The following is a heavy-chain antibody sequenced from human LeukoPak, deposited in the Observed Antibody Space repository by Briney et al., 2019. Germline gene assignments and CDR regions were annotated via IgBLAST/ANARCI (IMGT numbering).Heavy chain of an antibody. CDR1: GYTFTSYA. J-gene: IGHJ3*02. D-gene: IGHD5-18*01. V-gene: IGHV1-3*01. CDR2: INAGNGNT. CDR3: ARGYSYGLGAFDI. Sequence: ASVKVSCKASGYTFTSYAMHWVRQAPGQRLEWMGWINAGNGNTKYSQKFQGRVTITRDTSASTAYMELSSLRSEDTAVYYCARGYSYGLGAFDIWGQGTMVTVSS.